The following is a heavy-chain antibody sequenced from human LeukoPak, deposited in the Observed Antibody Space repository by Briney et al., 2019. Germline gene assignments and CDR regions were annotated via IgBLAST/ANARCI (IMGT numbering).Heavy chain of an antibody. CDR1: GGSISSYY. CDR3: ARDGDGSGWSDY. V-gene: IGHV4-59*01. Sequence: SETLSLTCTVSGGSISSYYWSWLRQPPGKGLEWIGYVYYGGSTNYHPSLKSRVTISVDTSTNQFSLKLSSETAADTAVYYCARDGDGSGWSDYWGQGTLVTVSS. J-gene: IGHJ4*02. D-gene: IGHD6-19*01. CDR2: VYYGGST.